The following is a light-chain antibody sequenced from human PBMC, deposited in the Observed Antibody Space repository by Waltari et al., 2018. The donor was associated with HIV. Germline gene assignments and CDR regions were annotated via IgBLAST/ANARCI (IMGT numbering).Light chain of an antibody. J-gene: IGKJ4*01. V-gene: IGKV3D-15*01. CDR1: QSVGSN. CDR2: GAS. CDR3: QQYNNWPPLT. Sequence: EVVMTQSPATLPVSPGEGATLSCRASQSVGSNLAWYQQKPGQAPRLLIYGASSRATGIPARFSGSGSGTEFTLTISSLQSEDFAIYFCQQYNNWPPLTFGGGTKVEIK.